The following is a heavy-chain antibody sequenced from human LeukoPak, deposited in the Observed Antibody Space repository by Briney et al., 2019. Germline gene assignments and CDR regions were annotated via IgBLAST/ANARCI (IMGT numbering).Heavy chain of an antibody. CDR3: GRRGYQLLFRGARAFDI. J-gene: IGHJ3*02. CDR2: IYPGDSDT. CDR1: GYSFTSYW. Sequence: GESLKISCKGSGYSFTSYWIGWVRQMPGKGLEWMGIIYPGDSDTRYSPSFQGQVTISADKSISTAYLQWSSLKASDTAMYYCGRRGYQLLFRGARAFDIWGQGTMVTVSS. D-gene: IGHD2-2*01. V-gene: IGHV5-51*01.